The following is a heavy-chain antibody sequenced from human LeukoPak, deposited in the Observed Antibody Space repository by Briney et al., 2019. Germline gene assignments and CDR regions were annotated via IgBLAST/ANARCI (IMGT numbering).Heavy chain of an antibody. D-gene: IGHD4-23*01. CDR2: ISGSGGST. CDR3: ARDPMYNGGNSGAFDF. J-gene: IGHJ3*01. V-gene: IGHV3-23*01. CDR1: GFTFSSYA. Sequence: GGSLRLSCAASGFTFSSYAMSWVRQAPGKGLEWVSAISGSGGSTYYADSVKGRFTISRDNAQNSLWLQMNSLRAEDTAVYFCARDPMYNGGNSGAFDFWGQGTLVTVSS.